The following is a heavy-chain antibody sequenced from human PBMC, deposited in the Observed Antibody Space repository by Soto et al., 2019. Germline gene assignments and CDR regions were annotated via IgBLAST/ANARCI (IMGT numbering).Heavy chain of an antibody. Sequence: QVQLVESGGGVVQPGRSLRLSCAASGFTFSSYGMHWVRQAPGKGLEWVAVIWYDGSNKYYADSVKGRFTISRDNSKNTLYLQMNSLRAEDTAVYYCARNGDNWNAHIDWFDPWGQGTLVTVAS. CDR3: ARNGDNWNAHIDWFDP. CDR1: GFTFSSYG. D-gene: IGHD1-20*01. V-gene: IGHV3-33*01. CDR2: IWYDGSNK. J-gene: IGHJ5*02.